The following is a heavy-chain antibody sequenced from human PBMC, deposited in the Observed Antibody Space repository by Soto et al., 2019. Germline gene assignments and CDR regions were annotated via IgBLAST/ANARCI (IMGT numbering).Heavy chain of an antibody. Sequence: QVQLVQSGAEVKKPGASVKVSCKAPGYIFPSSTISWVRQAPGQGLEWMGRISAYNGNIKDAQKFQGRFTMTTDTSTSTAYMELRSLTSDDTAMYYCAIANYGDNDYWGQGTLVTVSS. CDR3: AIANYGDNDY. CDR2: ISAYNGNI. V-gene: IGHV1-18*01. J-gene: IGHJ4*02. D-gene: IGHD4-17*01. CDR1: GYIFPSST.